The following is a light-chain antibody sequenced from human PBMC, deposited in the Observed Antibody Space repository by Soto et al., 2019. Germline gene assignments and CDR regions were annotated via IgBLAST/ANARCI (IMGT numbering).Light chain of an antibody. CDR1: SSDVGVFNY. J-gene: IGLJ3*02. Sequence: QSALTQPASVSGSRGQSITISCTGTSSDVGVFNYVSWYQQHPGRVPKLLIYEVTHRPSGVSDRFSGSKSGNTASLTISRLRPEDESTYFCIAYATSSTWVFGGGTKLTVL. CDR2: EVT. V-gene: IGLV2-14*03. CDR3: IAYATSSTWV.